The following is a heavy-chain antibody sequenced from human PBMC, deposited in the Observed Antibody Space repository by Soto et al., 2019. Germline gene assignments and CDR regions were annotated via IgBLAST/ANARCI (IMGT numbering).Heavy chain of an antibody. J-gene: IGHJ4*02. CDR3: ARDSFTMVRGVISPTFDY. CDR2: ISAYNGNT. V-gene: IGHV1-18*01. Sequence: QVQLVQSGAEVKKPGASVKVSCKASGYTFTSYGISWVRQAPGQGLEWMGWISAYNGNTNYAQKLQGRVTMTTDTSTSKAYMELGSLGFDDTAGYFCARDSFTMVRGVISPTFDYWGQGTLVTVSS. D-gene: IGHD3-10*01. CDR1: GYTFTSYG.